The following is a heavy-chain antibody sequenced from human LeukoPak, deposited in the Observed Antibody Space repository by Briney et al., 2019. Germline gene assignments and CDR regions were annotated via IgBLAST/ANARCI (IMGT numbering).Heavy chain of an antibody. CDR3: ARRRVRGGSYAPGWFDP. D-gene: IGHD1-26*01. CDR1: GGSFSGYY. Sequence: SETLSLTCAVYGGSFSGYYWSWIRQPAGKGLEWIGEINHSGSTNYNPSLKSRVTISVDTSKNQFSLKLSSVTAADTAVYYCARRRVRGGSYAPGWFDPWGQGTLVTVSS. V-gene: IGHV4-34*01. CDR2: INHSGST. J-gene: IGHJ5*02.